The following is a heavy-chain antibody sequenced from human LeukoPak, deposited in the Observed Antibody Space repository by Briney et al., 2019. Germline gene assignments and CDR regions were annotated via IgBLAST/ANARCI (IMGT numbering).Heavy chain of an antibody. D-gene: IGHD1-26*01. CDR3: ARFAVGGQGDGGGGFLYFFGY. CDR1: GGSFSGYY. J-gene: IGHJ4*02. CDR2: INHSGST. Sequence: PSETLSLTCAVYGGSFSGYYWSWIRQPPGKGLEWIGEINHSGSTNYNPSLKSRVTISVDTSKNQFSLKLSSVTAADTAVYYCARFAVGGQGDGGGGFLYFFGYWGQGTLVTVSS. V-gene: IGHV4-34*01.